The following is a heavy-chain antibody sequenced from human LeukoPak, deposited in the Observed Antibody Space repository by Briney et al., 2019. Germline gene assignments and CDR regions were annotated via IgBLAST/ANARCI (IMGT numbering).Heavy chain of an antibody. CDR1: GYIFTSNW. D-gene: IGHD3-10*01. CDR2: IYPGDSDT. V-gene: IGHV5-51*01. Sequence: GASLKISCKGSGYIFTSNWIGWVRQMPGKGLEWMGIIYPGDSDTRYSPSFQCQVTISADKSISTAYLQWSSLKASDTAMYYCARQTRDGSGSRGYSFDFWGQGTLVTVSS. J-gene: IGHJ4*02. CDR3: ARQTRDGSGSRGYSFDF.